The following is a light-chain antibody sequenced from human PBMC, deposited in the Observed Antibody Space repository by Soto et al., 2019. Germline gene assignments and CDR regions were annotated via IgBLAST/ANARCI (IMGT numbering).Light chain of an antibody. CDR2: EAT. V-gene: IGLV2-23*01. CDR1: SSDVGSYNL. Sequence: QSALTQPASVSGSPGQSITISCAGSSSDVGSYNLVSWYQHHPGKAPKFVIYEATKRPSGVSNRFSGSKSGNTASLTISGLQAEDEADYYCCAYAGSGTVVFGGGTKLTVL. CDR3: CAYAGSGTVV. J-gene: IGLJ3*02.